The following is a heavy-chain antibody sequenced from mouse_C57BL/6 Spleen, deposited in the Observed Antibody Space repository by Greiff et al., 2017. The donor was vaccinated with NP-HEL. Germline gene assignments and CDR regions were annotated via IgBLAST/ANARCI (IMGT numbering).Heavy chain of an antibody. CDR1: GYTFTSYW. Sequence: QVQLKQPGAELVRPGSSVKLSCKASGYTFTSYWMHWVKQRPIQGLEWIGNIDPSDSETHYNQKFKDKATLTVDKSSSTAYMQLSSLTSEDSAVYYCARSAITTVVDAMDYWGQGTSVTVSS. CDR3: ARSAITTVVDAMDY. D-gene: IGHD1-1*01. V-gene: IGHV1-52*01. J-gene: IGHJ4*01. CDR2: IDPSDSET.